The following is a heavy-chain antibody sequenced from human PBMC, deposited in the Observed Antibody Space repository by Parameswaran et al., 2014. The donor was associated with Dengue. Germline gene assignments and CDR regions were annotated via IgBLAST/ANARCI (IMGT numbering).Heavy chain of an antibody. CDR2: IYSGGST. Sequence: GRQAPGRGWSGVSVIYSGGSTYYADSVKGRFTISRDNSKNTLYLQMNSLRAEDTAVYYCARSPGSRYFDYWGQGTLVTVSS. CDR3: ARSPGSRYFDY. V-gene: IGHV3-53*01. J-gene: IGHJ4*02.